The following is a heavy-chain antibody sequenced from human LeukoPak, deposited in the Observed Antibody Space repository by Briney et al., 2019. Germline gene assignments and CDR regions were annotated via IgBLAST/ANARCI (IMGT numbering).Heavy chain of an antibody. CDR3: AKDRVIIAYYYYYMDV. Sequence: GRSLRLSCAASGFTFSSYAMHWVRQAPGKGLEWVAVISYDGSNKYYADSVKGRFTISRDNSKNTLYLQMNSLRAEDTAVYYCAKDRVIIAYYYYYMDVWGKGTTVTVSS. D-gene: IGHD2-21*01. V-gene: IGHV3-30-3*01. CDR1: GFTFSSYA. CDR2: ISYDGSNK. J-gene: IGHJ6*03.